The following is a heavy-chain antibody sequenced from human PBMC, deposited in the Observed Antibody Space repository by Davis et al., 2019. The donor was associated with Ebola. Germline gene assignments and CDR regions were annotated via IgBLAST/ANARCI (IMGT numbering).Heavy chain of an antibody. J-gene: IGHJ4*02. V-gene: IGHV3-30*19. Sequence: GESLKISCAASGFTFSSYGMHWVRQAPGKGLEWVAVIWYDGSNKYYADSVKGRFTISRDNSKNTLYLQMNSLRAEDTAVYYCAREGYCSSTSCFEYWGQGTLVTVSS. CDR1: GFTFSSYG. CDR2: IWYDGSNK. D-gene: IGHD2-2*01. CDR3: AREGYCSSTSCFEY.